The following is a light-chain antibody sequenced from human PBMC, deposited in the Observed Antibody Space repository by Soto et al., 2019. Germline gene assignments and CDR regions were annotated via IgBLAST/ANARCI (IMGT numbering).Light chain of an antibody. J-gene: IGLJ3*02. CDR1: SSDVGAYNS. CDR3: CSYAGSYTLV. CDR2: DVS. V-gene: IGLV2-11*01. Sequence: QSALTQPRSVSGSPGQSVTISCTGTSSDVGAYNSVSWYQQHPGKAPKLLIYDVSKRPSGVPDRFSGSKSGNTASLTISGLQAEDESDYYCCSYAGSYTLVFGGGTKLTDL.